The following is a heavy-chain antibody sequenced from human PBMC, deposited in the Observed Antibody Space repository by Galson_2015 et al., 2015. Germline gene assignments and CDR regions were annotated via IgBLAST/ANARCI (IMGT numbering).Heavy chain of an antibody. V-gene: IGHV3-30*04. CDR3: ATTRREYSAYGSFDY. Sequence: SLRLSCAASGFTFNSYAVHWVRQAPGKGLEWVAVISYDGSNEYYADSVKGRFTISRDNSKNTLYLQTNSLRAEDAAVYYCATTRREYSAYGSFDYWGQGTLVTVSS. CDR1: GFTFNSYA. J-gene: IGHJ4*02. CDR2: ISYDGSNE. D-gene: IGHD5-12*01.